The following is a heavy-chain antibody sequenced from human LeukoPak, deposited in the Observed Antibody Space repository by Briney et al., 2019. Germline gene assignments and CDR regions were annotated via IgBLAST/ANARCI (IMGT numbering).Heavy chain of an antibody. V-gene: IGHV3-48*03. CDR3: ARSPFGVVIGVFDY. CDR2: ISSSGSTI. Sequence: GGSLRLSCAASGFTFSSYEMNWVRQARGKGLEWVSYISSSGSTIYYADSVKGRFTISRDNAKNSLYLQMNSLRAEDTAVYYCARSPFGVVIGVFDYWGQGTLVTVSS. CDR1: GFTFSSYE. J-gene: IGHJ4*02. D-gene: IGHD3-3*01.